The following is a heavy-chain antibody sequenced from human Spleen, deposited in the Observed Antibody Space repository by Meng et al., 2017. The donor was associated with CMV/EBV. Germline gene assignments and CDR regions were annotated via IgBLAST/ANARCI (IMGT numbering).Heavy chain of an antibody. D-gene: IGHD1-26*01. V-gene: IGHV3-30*02. CDR3: AKQGGGYSDYYYYGLDV. CDR2: IRYDGSND. Sequence: GESLKISCAASGFRFSDYYMAWIRQAPGKGLEWVAFIRYDGSNDYYGESVRGRFTISRDNSKNTLYIQMNSLRPEDTGVYYCAKQGGGYSDYYYYGLDVWGQGTSVTVSS. CDR1: GFRFSDYY. J-gene: IGHJ6*02.